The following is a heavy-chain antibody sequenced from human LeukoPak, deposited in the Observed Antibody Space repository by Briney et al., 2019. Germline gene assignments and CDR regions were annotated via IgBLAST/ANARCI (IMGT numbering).Heavy chain of an antibody. J-gene: IGHJ6*03. CDR1: GFTFGDYA. D-gene: IGHD2-15*01. Sequence: GGSLRLSCTASGFTFGDYAMSWVRQAPGKGLEWVGFIRSKAYGGTTEYAASVKGRFTISRDDSKSIAYLQMNSLKTEDTAVYYCASANPYCSGGSCYRPYYYYYYYMDVWGKGTTVTVSS. CDR3: ASANPYCSGGSCYRPYYYYYYYMDV. CDR2: IRSKAYGGTT. V-gene: IGHV3-49*04.